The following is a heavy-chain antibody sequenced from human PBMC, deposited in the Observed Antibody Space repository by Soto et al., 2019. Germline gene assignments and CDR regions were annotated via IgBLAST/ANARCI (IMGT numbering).Heavy chain of an antibody. Sequence: QVQLQESGPGLVKPSQTLSLTCTVSGGSISSGGYYWSWIRQHPGKGLEWIGYIYYSGSTYYNPXXXXXXXXXXXXXXXXXXXXXXXXXXXXXXXXXXXXXXXXXDSSGWGQGTLVTVSS. CDR3: XXXXXXXDSSG. V-gene: IGHV4-31*01. CDR1: GGSISSGGYY. CDR2: IYYSGST. J-gene: IGHJ4*02.